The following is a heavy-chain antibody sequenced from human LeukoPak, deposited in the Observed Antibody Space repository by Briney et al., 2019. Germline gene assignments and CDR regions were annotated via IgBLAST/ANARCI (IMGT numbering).Heavy chain of an antibody. Sequence: GGSLRLSCAASGFTFSNYWMTWVRQAPGKGLEWVANIKQDGSDNYYVDSVKGRFTISRDNAKNSLYLRMNSLRAEDTAVYYCARDVALNYNILTGYYDALDMWGQGTMVTVSS. J-gene: IGHJ3*02. CDR1: GFTFSNYW. V-gene: IGHV3-7*01. CDR3: ARDVALNYNILTGYYDALDM. CDR2: IKQDGSDN. D-gene: IGHD3-9*01.